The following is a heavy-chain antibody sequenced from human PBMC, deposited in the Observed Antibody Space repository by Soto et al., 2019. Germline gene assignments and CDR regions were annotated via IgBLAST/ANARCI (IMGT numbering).Heavy chain of an antibody. Sequence: GGSLRLSCAASGFTFSSYIMNWVRQAPGKGLEWVSYISSSSSSIYYADSVKGRFTISRDNAKNSLYLQMSSLRDEDTAVYYCARDQNCIRTTCSPFNFDYWGQGT. CDR3: ARDQNCIRTTCSPFNFDY. J-gene: IGHJ4*02. CDR2: ISSSSSSI. D-gene: IGHD2-2*01. CDR1: GFTFSSYI. V-gene: IGHV3-48*02.